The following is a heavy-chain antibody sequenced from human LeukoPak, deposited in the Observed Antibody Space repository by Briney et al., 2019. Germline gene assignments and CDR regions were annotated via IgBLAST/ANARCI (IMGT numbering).Heavy chain of an antibody. D-gene: IGHD2-15*01. J-gene: IGHJ4*02. CDR3: ARGYCSGGSCYFDY. Sequence: GGSLGLSCAASGFTFSNYEMNWVRQAPGKGLEWVSYMSSSGSTTYYADSVKGRFTISRDNAKNSLYLQMNSLRAEDTAVYYCARGYCSGGSCYFDYWGQGTLVTVSS. CDR2: MSSSGSTT. CDR1: GFTFSNYE. V-gene: IGHV3-48*03.